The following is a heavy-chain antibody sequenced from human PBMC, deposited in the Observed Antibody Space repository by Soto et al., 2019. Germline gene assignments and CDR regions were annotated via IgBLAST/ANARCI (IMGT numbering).Heavy chain of an antibody. D-gene: IGHD3-9*01. Sequence: QVQLQESGPGLVKPSQTLSLTCTVSGGSISSGDYYWSWIRQPPGKGLEWIGYIYYSGSTYYNPSRKSRVTISVDTSKNQFSLKLSSVTAADTAVYYCARGGILTGYPPPPYNWFDPWGQGTLVTVSS. CDR2: IYYSGST. CDR3: ARGGILTGYPPPPYNWFDP. CDR1: GGSISSGDYY. V-gene: IGHV4-30-4*01. J-gene: IGHJ5*02.